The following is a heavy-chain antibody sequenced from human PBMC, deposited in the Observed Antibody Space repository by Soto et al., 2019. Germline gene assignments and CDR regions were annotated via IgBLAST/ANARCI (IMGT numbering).Heavy chain of an antibody. CDR1: GGSISSGGYY. D-gene: IGHD6-19*01. V-gene: IGHV4-31*03. Sequence: QVQLQESGPGLVKPSQTLSLTCTVSGGSISSGGYYWSWIRQHPGKGLEWIGYIYYSGSTYYNPSLKIRVTTSVYTAKNQLSLKLSSVTAADTAVYYCARGPGSGWYDYWGQGTLVTVSS. CDR3: ARGPGSGWYDY. CDR2: IYYSGST. J-gene: IGHJ4*02.